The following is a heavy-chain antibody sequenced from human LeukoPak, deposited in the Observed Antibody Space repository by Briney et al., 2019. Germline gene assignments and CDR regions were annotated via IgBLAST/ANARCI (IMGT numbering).Heavy chain of an antibody. Sequence: GGSLRLSCAASGFTFSSYWMSWVRQAPGKGLEWVANIKQDGSEKYYVDSVKGRFTISRDNAKNSLYLQMNSLRAEDTAVYYCARFPMIVVAVDSHFDYWGQGTLVTVSS. CDR3: ARFPMIVVAVDSHFDY. CDR1: GFTFSSYW. J-gene: IGHJ4*02. V-gene: IGHV3-7*01. CDR2: IKQDGSEK. D-gene: IGHD3-22*01.